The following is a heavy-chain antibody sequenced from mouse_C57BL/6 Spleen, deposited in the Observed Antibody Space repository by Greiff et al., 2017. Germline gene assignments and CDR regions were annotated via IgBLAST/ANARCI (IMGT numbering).Heavy chain of an antibody. CDR1: GYTFTSYW. D-gene: IGHD2-4*01. CDR2: IYPGSGST. J-gene: IGHJ3*01. V-gene: IGHV1-55*01. CDR3: ALYYDYNTWFAY. Sequence: VKLQQPGAELVKPGASVKMSCKASGYTFTSYWITWVKQRPGQGLEWIGDIYPGSGSTNYNEKFKSKAALTVDTSSSTAYMQLSSLTSEDSAVXYCALYYDYNTWFAYWGQGTLVTVSA.